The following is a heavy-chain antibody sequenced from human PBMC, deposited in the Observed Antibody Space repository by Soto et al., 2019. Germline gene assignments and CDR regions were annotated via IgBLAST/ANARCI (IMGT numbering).Heavy chain of an antibody. D-gene: IGHD1-26*01. J-gene: IGHJ3*02. CDR1: GGGISRCY. CDR2: IYYSGST. Sequence: SETLSRTCTVSGGGISRCYWSWIRQPPGKGLEWIGYIYYSGSTNYNPSLKSRVTISVDTSKNQFSLKLSSVTAADTAVYYCARVGGHDAFDIWGQGTMVT. CDR3: ARVGGHDAFDI. V-gene: IGHV4-59*01.